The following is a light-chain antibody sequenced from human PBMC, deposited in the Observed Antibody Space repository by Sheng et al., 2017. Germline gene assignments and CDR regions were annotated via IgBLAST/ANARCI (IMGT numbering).Light chain of an antibody. CDR3: GAWDSNLRVGL. Sequence: QSVLTQPPSVSAAPGQKVTIPCSGITSNIGNNYVSWYQHFPGTTPKLLIYENNKRPSGIPDRFSGSKSGTSATLGIAGLQTGDEADYYCGAWDSNLRVGLLGGGTKVTVL. V-gene: IGLV1-51*02. CDR1: TSNIGNNY. J-gene: IGLJ2*01. CDR2: ENN.